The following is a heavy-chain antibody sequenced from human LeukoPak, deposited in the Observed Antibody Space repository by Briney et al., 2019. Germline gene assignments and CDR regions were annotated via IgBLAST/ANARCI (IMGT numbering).Heavy chain of an antibody. CDR1: GYTFTGYY. CDR2: INPNSGGT. V-gene: IGHV1-2*02. Sequence: ASVKVSCKASGYTFTGYYMHWVRQAPGQGLEWMGWINPNSGGTNYAQKFQGRVTMTRDTSISTAYMELSRLRSDDTAVYYCARDRDGSANYYYYMDVWGKGTTVTVSS. J-gene: IGHJ6*03. D-gene: IGHD1-26*01. CDR3: ARDRDGSANYYYYMDV.